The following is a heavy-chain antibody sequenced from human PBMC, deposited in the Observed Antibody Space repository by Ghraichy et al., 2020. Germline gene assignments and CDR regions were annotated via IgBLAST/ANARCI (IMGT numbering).Heavy chain of an antibody. CDR3: AKDQGPPGWLTGYYYYYGMDV. CDR2: ISYDGSNK. J-gene: IGHJ6*02. D-gene: IGHD1-14*01. Sequence: GGSLRLSCAASGFTFSSYGMHWVRQAPGKGLEWVAVISYDGSNKYYADSVKGRFTISRDNSKNTLYLQMNSLRAEDTAVYYCAKDQGPPGWLTGYYYYYGMDVWGQGTTVTVSS. V-gene: IGHV3-30*18. CDR1: GFTFSSYG.